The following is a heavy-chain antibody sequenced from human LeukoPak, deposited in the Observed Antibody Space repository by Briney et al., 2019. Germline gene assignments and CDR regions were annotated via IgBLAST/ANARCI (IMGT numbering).Heavy chain of an antibody. CDR3: ARDRRWRYSGSYYDY. Sequence: GGSLRLSCAASGFTFSNAWMSWVRQAPGKGLEWVGRIKSKADGGTTDYAAPVKGRFTISRDDSKNTLYLQMNSLRAEDTAVYYCARDRRWRYSGSYYDYWGQGTLVTVSS. V-gene: IGHV3-15*01. D-gene: IGHD1-26*01. CDR1: GFTFSNAW. J-gene: IGHJ4*02. CDR2: IKSKADGGTT.